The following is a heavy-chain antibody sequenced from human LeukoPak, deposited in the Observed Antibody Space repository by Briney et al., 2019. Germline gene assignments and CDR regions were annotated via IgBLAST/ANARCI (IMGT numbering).Heavy chain of an antibody. CDR3: ARVGVLVNGFDY. J-gene: IGHJ4*02. V-gene: IGHV3-21*01. Sequence: PGGSLRLSCAASGFTFSSYSMNWVRQAPGKGLEWVSSISSSSSYIYYADSVKGRFTISRDNAKNSLYLQMNSLRAEDTAVYYCARVGVLVNGFDYWGQGTLVTVSS. CDR2: ISSSSSYI. D-gene: IGHD3-10*01. CDR1: GFTFSSYS.